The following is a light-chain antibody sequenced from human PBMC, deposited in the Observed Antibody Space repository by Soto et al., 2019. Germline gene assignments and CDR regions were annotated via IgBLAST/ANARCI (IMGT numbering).Light chain of an antibody. J-gene: IGKJ5*01. CDR3: QQYNDRPPIT. Sequence: EIVLTQSPGTLSLSPGERATLSCRASQSVSSSYLAWYQQKPGQAPRLLIYGASSRATGIPDRFSGSGSGSEFTLTISGLQSEDFAVYYGQQYNDRPPITFGQGTRLEIK. CDR1: QSVSSSY. CDR2: GAS. V-gene: IGKV3-20*01.